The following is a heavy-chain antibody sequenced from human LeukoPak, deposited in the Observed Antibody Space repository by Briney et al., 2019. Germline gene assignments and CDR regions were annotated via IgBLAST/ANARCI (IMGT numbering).Heavy chain of an antibody. V-gene: IGHV4-4*02. J-gene: IGHJ4*02. Sequence: SETLSHTCAVSGGSILTTNWWSWVRQPPGKGLEWIGEVHLSGASNYNPSLKSRVNMSIDKSKNQLSLELTSVTAADTAIYYCTRESGAFPPFAFGGRRTLVTVSS. CDR3: TRESGAFPPFAF. CDR2: VHLSGAS. D-gene: IGHD1-26*01. CDR1: GGSILTTNW.